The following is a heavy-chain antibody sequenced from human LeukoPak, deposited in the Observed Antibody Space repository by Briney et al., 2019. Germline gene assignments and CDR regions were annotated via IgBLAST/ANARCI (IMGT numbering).Heavy chain of an antibody. J-gene: IGHJ4*02. D-gene: IGHD5-18*01. CDR1: GGSINTPNYY. CDR3: ARGQKYRNGYTVTELGSGYFDY. Sequence: SETLSLTCTVSGGSINTPNYYWGWIRQPPGKGLEWIGYIYYSGRTNYNPSLKSRVTISVDTSKNQFSLTLSSVTAADTAVYYCARGQKYRNGYTVTELGSGYFDYWGQGTLVTVSS. CDR2: IYYSGRT. V-gene: IGHV4-61*01.